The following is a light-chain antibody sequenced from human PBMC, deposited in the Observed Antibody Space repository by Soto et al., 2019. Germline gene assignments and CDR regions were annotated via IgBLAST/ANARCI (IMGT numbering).Light chain of an antibody. CDR1: SSSIGIN. Sequence: QSVLTQPPSASGGPGQTVTISCSGSSSSIGINVSWFQHLPGTAPKLVIYRNNQRPSGVSDRFSGSKSGTSASLVISGLRSEDEGNYYCAAWDDSLSGVLFGGGTKLTVL. V-gene: IGLV1-47*01. CDR3: AAWDDSLSGVL. CDR2: RNN. J-gene: IGLJ2*01.